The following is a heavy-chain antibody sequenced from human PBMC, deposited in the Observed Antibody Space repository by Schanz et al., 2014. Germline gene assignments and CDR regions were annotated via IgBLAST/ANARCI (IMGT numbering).Heavy chain of an antibody. J-gene: IGHJ5*01. CDR3: AKTPREYCNYDNCPNWFDS. V-gene: IGHV3-23*01. CDR2: IGVDGTTT. CDR1: GFSFSSYA. D-gene: IGHD2-15*01. Sequence: EVQLLESGGGLVQPGGSLRLSCAASGFSFSSYAMGWVRQARGKGLEWVSVIGVDGTTTYYADSVKGRFTISRDNSKNTLYLQMNSLRAEDTAVYYCAKTPREYCNYDNCPNWFDSWGQGTLVTVSS.